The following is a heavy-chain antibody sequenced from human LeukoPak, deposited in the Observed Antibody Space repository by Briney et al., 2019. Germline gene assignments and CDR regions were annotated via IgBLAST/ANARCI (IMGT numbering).Heavy chain of an antibody. V-gene: IGHV4-4*09. CDR2: IYTSGST. CDR3: ARRRTGAFDI. D-gene: IGHD1-1*01. CDR1: SDSISSYY. Sequence: SETLSLICTVSSDSISSYYWSWIRQSPGKGLEWIGYIYTSGSTNYNPSLKSRVTISIDTSKNQFSLKLSSVTAADTAVYYCARRRTGAFDIWGQGTMVTVSS. J-gene: IGHJ3*02.